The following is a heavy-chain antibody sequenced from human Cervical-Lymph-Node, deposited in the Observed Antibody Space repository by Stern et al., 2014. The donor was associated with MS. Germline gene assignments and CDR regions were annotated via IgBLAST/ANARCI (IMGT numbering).Heavy chain of an antibody. D-gene: IGHD2-8*02. CDR3: ARLRSTGIYYYYGVDV. Sequence: EQLVESGGGVKKPGASVKVSCKASGYTFTNYYIHRGRQAPGQGLEWMGIINPSGAGTTYAQKFQGRVTMTMDTSTSTVYMELSSLRSEDTAVYYCARLRSTGIYYYYGVDVWGQGTTVTVSS. J-gene: IGHJ6*02. CDR1: GYTFTNYY. V-gene: IGHV1-46*01. CDR2: INPSGAGT.